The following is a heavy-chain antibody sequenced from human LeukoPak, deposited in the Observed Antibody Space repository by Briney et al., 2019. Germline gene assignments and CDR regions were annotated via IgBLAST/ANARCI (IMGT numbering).Heavy chain of an antibody. V-gene: IGHV3-23*01. CDR3: AIMHGYYDGSGYWVQ. D-gene: IGHD3-22*01. J-gene: IGHJ4*02. CDR1: GFTFDDYA. CDR2: ISPSADRT. Sequence: GGSLRLSCAASGFTFDDYAMHWVRQAPGKGLEWVSFISPSADRTSNADSVEGRFTISRDNPRNTLYLQMNSLRDEDTAVYYCAIMHGYYDGSGYWVQWGQGTLVTVSS.